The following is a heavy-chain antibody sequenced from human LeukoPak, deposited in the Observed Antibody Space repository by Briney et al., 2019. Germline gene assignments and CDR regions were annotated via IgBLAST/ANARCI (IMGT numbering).Heavy chain of an antibody. CDR3: TRDSGPDLDY. Sequence: GGSLRLSCTASGFTFGDYAMSWVRQAPGKGLEWVGFIRSKAYGGTTEYAASVKGRFTISRDDSKSIAYLQMNSLKTDDTAVYYCTRDSGPDLDYWGQGTLVTVSS. J-gene: IGHJ4*02. V-gene: IGHV3-49*04. CDR1: GFTFGDYA. D-gene: IGHD3-10*01. CDR2: IRSKAYGGTT.